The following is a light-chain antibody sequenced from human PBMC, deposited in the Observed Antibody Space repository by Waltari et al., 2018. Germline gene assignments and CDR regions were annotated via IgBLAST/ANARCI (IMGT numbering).Light chain of an antibody. CDR3: QQYNNWPPLT. J-gene: IGKJ4*01. CDR1: QSVNRD. CDR2: GAS. Sequence: EMVMTQSPATLSVSPGDRATLSCRASQSVNRDVAWYQQKPGLAPRLLIFGASTRATGIPARFSGSGSGTKFTLTISSLQSEDFAVYYCQQYNNWPPLTFGGGTKVEIK. V-gene: IGKV3-15*01.